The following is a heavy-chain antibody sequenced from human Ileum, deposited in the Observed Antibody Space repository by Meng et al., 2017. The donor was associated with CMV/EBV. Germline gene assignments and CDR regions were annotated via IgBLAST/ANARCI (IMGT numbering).Heavy chain of an antibody. J-gene: IGHJ4*02. CDR1: GSSLTRSGMG. Sequence: QIRLQEAGPALVKTTQTLPLTFSFSGSSLTRSGMGVGWIRQPPGKALEWLSLIYWDDDKRYSPSLNNRLTITKDASKNQVVLSMTSMGPVDTATYYCAQTGPVRDYFQSWGQGTLVTVSS. CDR3: AQTGPVRDYFQS. D-gene: IGHD1-1*01. CDR2: IYWDDDK. V-gene: IGHV2-5*02.